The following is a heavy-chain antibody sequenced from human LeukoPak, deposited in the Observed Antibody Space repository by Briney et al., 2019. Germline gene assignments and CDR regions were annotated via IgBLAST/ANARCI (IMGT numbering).Heavy chain of an antibody. V-gene: IGHV4-30-4*01. D-gene: IGHD3-10*01. CDR3: ARSAGYYGSGSYDY. CDR1: GGSVSSGDYY. J-gene: IGHJ4*02. CDR2: IYYSGST. Sequence: PSETLSLTCTVSGGSVSSGDYYWSWIRQPPGKGLEWIGYIYYSGSTYYNPSLKRRVTISVDTSKNQFSLKLSSVTAADTAVYYCARSAGYYGSGSYDYWGQGTLVTVSS.